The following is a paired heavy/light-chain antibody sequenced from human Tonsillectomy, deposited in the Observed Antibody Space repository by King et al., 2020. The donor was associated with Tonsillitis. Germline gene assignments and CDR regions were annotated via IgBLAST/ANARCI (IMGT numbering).Heavy chain of an antibody. CDR3: AGEVSARWHFHD. Sequence: QVQLVQSGAEVKKPGASVKISCKASENSFTNYHVHWVRQAPGQGLEWMGIFNPTDGATSFAQKFQGRLTMTRDTSTSTVYMEVSGLISEDTAIYYCAGEVSARWHFHDWGQGTLATVSS. CDR2: FNPTDGAT. J-gene: IGHJ4*02. D-gene: IGHD1-26*01. CDR1: ENSFTNYH. V-gene: IGHV1-46*03.
Light chain of an antibody. CDR3: QQSYSPPYT. J-gene: IGKJ2*01. Sequence: DIQMTQSPSSLSASVGDRVTVTCRASQNIRSYLNWYQQKPGKAPKLLIYAASSLQSGVPSRFSGSGSGTDFTLTISSLQPEDFATYYCQQSYSPPYTFGQGTKLEIK. CDR1: QNIRSY. CDR2: AAS. V-gene: IGKV1-39*01.